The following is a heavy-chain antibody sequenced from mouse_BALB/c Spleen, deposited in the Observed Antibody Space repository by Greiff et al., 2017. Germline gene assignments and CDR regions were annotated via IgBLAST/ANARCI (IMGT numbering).Heavy chain of an antibody. Sequence: QVQLQQSGAELAKPGASVKMSCKASGYTFTSYWMHWVQQRPGQGLEWIGYINPSTGYTEYNQKFKDKATLTADKSSSTAYMQLSSLTSEDSAVYYCARWTVRGGDGGQGTSVTVSS. CDR1: GYTFTSYW. CDR2: INPSTGYT. V-gene: IGHV1-7*01. D-gene: IGHD2-14*01. J-gene: IGHJ4*01. CDR3: ARWTVRGGD.